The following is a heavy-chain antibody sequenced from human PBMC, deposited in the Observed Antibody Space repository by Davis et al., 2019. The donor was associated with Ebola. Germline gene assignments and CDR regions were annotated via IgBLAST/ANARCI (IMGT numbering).Heavy chain of an antibody. J-gene: IGHJ5*02. CDR3: ARDLASTIFGVVMQPGAGWFDP. Sequence: MPSETLSLTCTVSGGSVSSGSYYWSWIRQPPGKGLEWIGYIYYSGSTNYNPSLKSRVTISVDTSKNQFSLKLSSVTAADTAVYYCARDLASTIFGVVMQPGAGWFDPWGQGTLVTVSS. V-gene: IGHV4-61*01. CDR2: IYYSGST. CDR1: GGSVSSGSYY. D-gene: IGHD3-3*01.